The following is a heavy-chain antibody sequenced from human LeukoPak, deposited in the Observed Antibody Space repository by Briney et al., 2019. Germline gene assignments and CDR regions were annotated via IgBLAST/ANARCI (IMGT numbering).Heavy chain of an antibody. CDR1: GYTFTGYY. Sequence: ASVKVSCKASGYTFTGYYLHWVRQAPGQGLEWMGWNNPNSGGTDYAEKFQDRLTLTRDTSISTAYMELSSLRSDDTALYYCAKAGIEQWLVHFDYWGQGALVTVSS. D-gene: IGHD6-19*01. CDR3: AKAGIEQWLVHFDY. V-gene: IGHV1-2*02. CDR2: NNPNSGGT. J-gene: IGHJ4*02.